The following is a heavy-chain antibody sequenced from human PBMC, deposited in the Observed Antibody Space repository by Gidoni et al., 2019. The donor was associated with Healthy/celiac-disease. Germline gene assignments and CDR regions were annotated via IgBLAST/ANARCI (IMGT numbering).Heavy chain of an antibody. CDR2: ISGSGGST. CDR3: AKSVAVAGNFIDHVYYYYGMDV. CDR1: GFTFSSYA. Sequence: EVQLLESGGGLVQPGGSLRLSCAASGFTFSSYAMSWVRQAPGKGLEWVSAISGSGGSTYYADSVKGRFTISRDNSKNTLYLQMNSLRAEDTAVYYCAKSVAVAGNFIDHVYYYYGMDVWGQGTAVTVSS. V-gene: IGHV3-23*01. D-gene: IGHD6-19*01. J-gene: IGHJ6*02.